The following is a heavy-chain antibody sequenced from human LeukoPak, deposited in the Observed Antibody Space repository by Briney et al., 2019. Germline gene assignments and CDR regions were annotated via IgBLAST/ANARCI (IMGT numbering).Heavy chain of an antibody. CDR2: IRSKAYGGTT. Sequence: GSLRLSCTASGFTFGDYAMSWVRQAPGKGLEWVGFIRSKAYGGTTEYAASVKGRFTISRDDSKSIAYLQMNSLKTEDTAVYYCIRVPWFGELLSDYWGQGTLVTVSS. J-gene: IGHJ4*02. CDR3: IRVPWFGELLSDY. V-gene: IGHV3-49*04. CDR1: GFTFGDYA. D-gene: IGHD3-10*01.